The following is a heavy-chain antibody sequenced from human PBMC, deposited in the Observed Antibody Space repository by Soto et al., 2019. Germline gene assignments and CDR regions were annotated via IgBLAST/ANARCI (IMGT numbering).Heavy chain of an antibody. J-gene: IGHJ5*02. Sequence: ASVKVSCKASGYTFTSYAMHWVRQAPGQRLEWMGWINAGNGNTKYSQKFQGRVTITRDTSASTAYMELSSLRSEDTAVYYCARSPAAAGTWGRCSTWFDPWGQGXLVTV. CDR3: ARSPAAAGTWGRCSTWFDP. CDR1: GYTFTSYA. V-gene: IGHV1-3*01. D-gene: IGHD6-13*01. CDR2: INAGNGNT.